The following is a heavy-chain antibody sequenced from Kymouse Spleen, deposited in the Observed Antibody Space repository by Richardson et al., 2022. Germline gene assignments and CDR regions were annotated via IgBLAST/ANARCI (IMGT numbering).Heavy chain of an antibody. CDR2: IYYSGST. Sequence: QVQLQESGPGLVKPSQTLSLTCTVSGGSISSGGYYWSWIRQHPGKGLEWIGYIYYSGSTYYNPSLKSRVTISVDTSKNQFSLKLSSVTAADTAVYYCARDGVEYSSSSGWFDPWGQGTLVTVSS. CDR1: GGSISSGGYY. D-gene: IGHD6-6*01. V-gene: IGHV4-31*03. J-gene: IGHJ5*02. CDR3: ARDGVEYSSSSGWFDP.